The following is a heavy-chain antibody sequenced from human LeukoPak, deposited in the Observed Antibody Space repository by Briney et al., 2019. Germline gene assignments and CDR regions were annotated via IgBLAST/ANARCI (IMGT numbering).Heavy chain of an antibody. J-gene: IGHJ4*02. V-gene: IGHV3-23*01. D-gene: IGHD1-14*01. CDR1: GFTFSSYG. Sequence: PGGSLRLSCAASGFTFSSYGMSGVRQAPGKGLEWVSAISGSGGSTYYADSLKGRFTISRDNAKNSLYLQMNSLRAKDTAVYYCARAGRGSDYWGQGTLVTVSS. CDR2: ISGSGGST. CDR3: ARAGRGSDY.